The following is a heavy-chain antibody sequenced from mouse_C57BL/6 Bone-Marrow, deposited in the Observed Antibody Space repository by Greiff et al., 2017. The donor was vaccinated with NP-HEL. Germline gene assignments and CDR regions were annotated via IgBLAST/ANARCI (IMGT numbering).Heavy chain of an antibody. Sequence: QVQLQQSGAALVKPGASVKISCKASGYAFSNYWMHWVKQRPGKGLEWIGQIYPGDCDTNYNDKFKGKATLTADKSSGTAYMQLSSLTSEDSAVYFCARGGGYYEGFAYWGQGTLVTVSA. D-gene: IGHD2-3*01. V-gene: IGHV1-80*01. J-gene: IGHJ3*01. CDR1: GYAFSNYW. CDR2: IYPGDCDT. CDR3: ARGGGYYEGFAY.